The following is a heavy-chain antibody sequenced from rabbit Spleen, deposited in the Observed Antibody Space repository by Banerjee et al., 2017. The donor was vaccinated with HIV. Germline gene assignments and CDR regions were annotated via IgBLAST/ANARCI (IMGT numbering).Heavy chain of an antibody. Sequence: QSLQESGGDLVQPGASLTLTCTASGFSFITNTYMCWVRQAPGKGLEWIACIAPDYDNTDYASWAKGRFTVSKASSTTVTLQMTSLTAADTATYFCVREAAYYFVLWGPGTLVTVS. J-gene: IGHJ4*01. D-gene: IGHD4-1*01. V-gene: IGHV1S40*01. CDR3: VREAAYYFVL. CDR2: IAPDYDNT. CDR1: GFSFITNTY.